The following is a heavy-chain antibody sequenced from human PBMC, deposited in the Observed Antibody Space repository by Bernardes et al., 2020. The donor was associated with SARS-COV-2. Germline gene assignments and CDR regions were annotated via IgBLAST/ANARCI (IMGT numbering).Heavy chain of an antibody. CDR2: FDPEDGET. J-gene: IGHJ5*02. Sequence: AALKDFCKVSGYTLTALSMHWVRQAPGKGLEWMGGFDPEDGETIYAQKFQGRVTMTEDTSTDTAYMELSSLRSEDTAVYYCATAAPVGTPDWFDPWGQGTLVTVSS. CDR3: ATAAPVGTPDWFDP. V-gene: IGHV1-24*01. D-gene: IGHD1-26*01. CDR1: GYTLTALS.